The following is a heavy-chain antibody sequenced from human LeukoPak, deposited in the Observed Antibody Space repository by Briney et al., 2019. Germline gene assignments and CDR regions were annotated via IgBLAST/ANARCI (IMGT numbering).Heavy chain of an antibody. D-gene: IGHD2-2*01. Sequence: APVKVSCKASGYTFTSYDINWVRQAPGQGLEWMGWISAYNANTNYALKLQGRVTMTTDTSTSTAYMELRSLRSDDTAVYYCARDYCSSTSCYFDYWGQGTLVTVSS. CDR1: GYTFTSYD. J-gene: IGHJ4*02. V-gene: IGHV1-18*01. CDR3: ARDYCSSTSCYFDY. CDR2: ISAYNANT.